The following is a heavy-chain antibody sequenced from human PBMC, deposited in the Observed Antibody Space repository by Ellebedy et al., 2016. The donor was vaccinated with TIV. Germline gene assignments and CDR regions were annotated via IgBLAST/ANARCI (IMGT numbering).Heavy chain of an antibody. D-gene: IGHD2-21*01. Sequence: MPGGSLRLSCTASGVSISSYYWSWIRQPAGKGLELIGRIHISGSTNYNPSLKSRVSMSVDTYENQFSLKLTSVTAADTAVYYCAGGSTYLNSWGQGTQVTVSS. CDR3: AGGSTYLNS. J-gene: IGHJ4*02. V-gene: IGHV4-4*07. CDR1: GVSISSYY. CDR2: IHISGST.